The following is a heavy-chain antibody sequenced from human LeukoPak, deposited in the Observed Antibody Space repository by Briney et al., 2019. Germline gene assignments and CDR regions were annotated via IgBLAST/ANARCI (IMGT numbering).Heavy chain of an antibody. V-gene: IGHV3-23*01. J-gene: IGHJ4*02. CDR3: AKDTAGELDYYFDY. CDR1: GFTFSSYA. D-gene: IGHD1-26*01. Sequence: GSLRLSCAASGFTFSSYAMIWVRQAPGKGLEWVSAISGSGGSTYYADSVKGRFTISRDNSKNTLYLQMNSLRAEDTAVYYCAKDTAGELDYYFDYWGQGTLVTVSS. CDR2: ISGSGGST.